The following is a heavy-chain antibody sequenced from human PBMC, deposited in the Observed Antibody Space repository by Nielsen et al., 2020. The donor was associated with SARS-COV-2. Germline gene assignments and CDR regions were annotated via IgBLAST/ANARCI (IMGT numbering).Heavy chain of an antibody. CDR1: GFTFSSYS. CDR2: ISSSSSYI. D-gene: IGHD1-1*01. J-gene: IGHJ4*02. Sequence: GESLKISCAASGFTFSSYSMNWVRQAPGKGLEWVSSISSSSSYIYYADSVKGRFTISRDNAKNSLYLQMNSLRAEDTAVYYCAREPYAGGTFDYWGQGTLVTVSS. CDR3: AREPYAGGTFDY. V-gene: IGHV3-21*01.